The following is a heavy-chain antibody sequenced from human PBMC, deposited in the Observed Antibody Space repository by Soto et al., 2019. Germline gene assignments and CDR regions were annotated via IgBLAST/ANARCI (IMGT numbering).Heavy chain of an antibody. V-gene: IGHV4-31*03. Sequence: SETLSLTCTVSGGSISSGGYYWSWIRQHPGKGLEWIGYIYYSGSTYYNPSLKSRVTISVDTSKNQFSLKLSSVTAADTAVYYCARSFKDIVVIPPLDWGQGTLVTVFS. D-gene: IGHD2-15*01. J-gene: IGHJ4*02. CDR2: IYYSGST. CDR3: ARSFKDIVVIPPLD. CDR1: GGSISSGGYY.